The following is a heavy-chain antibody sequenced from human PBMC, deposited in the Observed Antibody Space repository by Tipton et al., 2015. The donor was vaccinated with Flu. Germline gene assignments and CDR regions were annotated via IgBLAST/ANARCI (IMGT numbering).Heavy chain of an antibody. J-gene: IGHJ6*02. CDR1: GGTFSSYA. V-gene: IGHV1-69*01. CDR3: ARNGVKEIVVVPAGEFFFFGMGV. Sequence: QLVQSGAEVKKPGSSVKVSCKASGGTFSSYAISWVRQAPGQGLEWMGGIIPIFCTANYAQKFQGRVTITADESTSTAYMELSSLRTEDPAVYFCARNGVKEIVVVPAGEFFFFGMGVWGPGAPVPVSS. D-gene: IGHD2-2*01. CDR2: IIPIFCTA.